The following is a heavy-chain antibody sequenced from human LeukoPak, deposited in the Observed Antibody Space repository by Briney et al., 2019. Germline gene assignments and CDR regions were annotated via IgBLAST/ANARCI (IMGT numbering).Heavy chain of an antibody. Sequence: GGSLRLSCAASGFIFSHYGMHWVRQAPGKGLEWVAVIWSDGSNRFYAGSVKGRFTISRDNSQNIVFLQMNSLRVEDTAMYYCARDAQRGFDYSNSLEYWGHGTLVTVSS. V-gene: IGHV3-33*01. D-gene: IGHD4-11*01. J-gene: IGHJ4*01. CDR2: IWSDGSNR. CDR3: ARDAQRGFDYSNSLEY. CDR1: GFIFSHYG.